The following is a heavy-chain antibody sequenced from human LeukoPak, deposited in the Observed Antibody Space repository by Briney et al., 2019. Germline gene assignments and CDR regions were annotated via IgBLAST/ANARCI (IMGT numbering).Heavy chain of an antibody. CDR1: GYTFTSYA. D-gene: IGHD5-24*01. CDR2: INTNTGNP. J-gene: IGHJ4*02. V-gene: IGHV7-4-1*02. CDR3: ARAPRDGYKYGSDY. Sequence: EASVKVSCKASGYTFTSYAMNWVRQAPGQGLEWMGWINTNTGNPTYAQGFTGRFVFSLDTSVSTAYLQISSLKAEDTAVYYCARAPRDGYKYGSDYWGQGTLVTVSS.